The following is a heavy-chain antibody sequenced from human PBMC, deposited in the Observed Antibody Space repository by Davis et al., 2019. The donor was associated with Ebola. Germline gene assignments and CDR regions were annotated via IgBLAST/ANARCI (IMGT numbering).Heavy chain of an antibody. J-gene: IGHJ3*02. D-gene: IGHD2-2*01. V-gene: IGHV3-7*03. Sequence: GGSLRLSCAASGFTFSSYAMSWVRQAPGKGLEWVANIKQDGSEMYYVDSVKGRFTISRDNAKNSLYLQMNSLRAEDTAVYYCARGYCCSTNCNCRFAFEIWGQGTLVTVSS. CDR3: ARGYCCSTNCNCRFAFEI. CDR2: IKQDGSEM. CDR1: GFTFSSYA.